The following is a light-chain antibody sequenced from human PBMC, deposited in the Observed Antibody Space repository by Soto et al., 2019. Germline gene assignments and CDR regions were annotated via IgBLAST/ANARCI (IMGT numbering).Light chain of an antibody. CDR3: QLWDDSVTQA. V-gene: IGLV3-21*04. Sequence: SYVLTQPPSVSVAPGTTARITCGGDDIGSKSVHWYQQKPGRAPVLVIFYDSRRPSGIPDRFSGSNSANTATLTISRVEAGDEADYYCQLWDDSVTQAFGGGTKLTVL. J-gene: IGLJ2*01. CDR2: YDS. CDR1: DIGSKS.